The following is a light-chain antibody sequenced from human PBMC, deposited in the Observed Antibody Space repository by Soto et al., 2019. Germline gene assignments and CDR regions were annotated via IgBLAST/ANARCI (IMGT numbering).Light chain of an antibody. J-gene: IGLJ1*01. CDR3: SSYTSSSTRYYV. CDR1: SSDVGGYNY. Sequence: QSALTQPASVSGSPGQSITISCTGTSSDVGGYNYVSWYQQHPGQAPQLMIYEVSNRPSGVSNRFSGAKSGNTTSLTISGLQAEDEADYYCSSYTSSSTRYYVFGTGTKLTVL. CDR2: EVS. V-gene: IGLV2-14*01.